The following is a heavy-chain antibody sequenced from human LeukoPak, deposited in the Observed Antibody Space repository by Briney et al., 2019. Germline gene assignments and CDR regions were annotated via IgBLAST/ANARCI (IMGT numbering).Heavy chain of an antibody. CDR1: GYTFTNYG. D-gene: IGHD3-10*01. V-gene: IGHV1-18*01. J-gene: IGHJ6*02. Sequence: ASVKVSCKASGYTFTNYGISWVRQAPGQGLEWMGWISAYNGNTNYAQKLQGRVTMTTDTSTSTAYMELRSLRSDDTAVYYCARHSITMVRGALGYYYYGMDVWGQGTTVIVSS. CDR2: ISAYNGNT. CDR3: ARHSITMVRGALGYYYYGMDV.